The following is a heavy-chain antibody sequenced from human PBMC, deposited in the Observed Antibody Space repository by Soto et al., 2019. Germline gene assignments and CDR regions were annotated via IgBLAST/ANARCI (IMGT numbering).Heavy chain of an antibody. CDR3: AHSFQPLSRGSQMVRGVMSGSNAFDI. V-gene: IGHV2-5*02. D-gene: IGHD3-10*01. Sequence: SGPTLVNPTQTLTLTCTFSGFSLSTSGVGVGWIRQPPGKALEWLALIYWDDDKRYSPSLKSRLTITKDTSKNQVVLTMTNMDPVDTATYYCAHSFQPLSRGSQMVRGVMSGSNAFDIWGQGTMVTVSS. CDR1: GFSLSTSGVG. J-gene: IGHJ3*02. CDR2: IYWDDDK.